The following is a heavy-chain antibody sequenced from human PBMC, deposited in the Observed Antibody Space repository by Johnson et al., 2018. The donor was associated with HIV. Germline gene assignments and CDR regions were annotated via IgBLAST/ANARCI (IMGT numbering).Heavy chain of an antibody. J-gene: IGHJ3*02. V-gene: IGHV3-11*04. D-gene: IGHD1-26*01. CDR1: GFTFSDYY. CDR3: ARDEWELDAFDI. Sequence: QVQLVESGGGLVKPGGSLRLSCAASGFTFSDYYMSWIRQPPGKGLEWVSYISSSASTIYYADSVNCRFTISRDNAKNSLYLQMNSLRAEDTAVYYCARDEWELDAFDIWGQGTVVTVSS. CDR2: ISSSASTI.